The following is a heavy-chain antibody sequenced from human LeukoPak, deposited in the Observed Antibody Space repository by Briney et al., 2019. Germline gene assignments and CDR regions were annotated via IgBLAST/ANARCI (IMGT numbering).Heavy chain of an antibody. CDR3: ARAIASYGNSAY. J-gene: IGHJ4*02. Sequence: PGGSLRLSCAASGFAFGKFSMNWVRQAPGKGLEWISYITSSSDSTYYTDSVKGRFTISRDNAKNSLYLQMNSLRDEDTALYYCARAIASYGNSAYWGQGILVTVSS. CDR2: ITSSSDST. CDR1: GFAFGKFS. V-gene: IGHV3-48*02. D-gene: IGHD4-23*01.